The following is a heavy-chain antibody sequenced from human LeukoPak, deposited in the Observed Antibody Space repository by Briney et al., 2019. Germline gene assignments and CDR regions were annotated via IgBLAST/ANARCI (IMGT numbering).Heavy chain of an antibody. J-gene: IGHJ6*02. CDR2: FDPEDGET. Sequence: ASVKVSCKVSGYTLTELSMHWVRQAPGKGLEWMGGFDPEDGETIYAQKFQGRVTMTEDTSTDTAYMELSSLRSEDTAVYYCATLYCSSTSCYTGDYYHYGMDVWGQGTTVTVSS. D-gene: IGHD2-2*02. V-gene: IGHV1-24*01. CDR3: ATLYCSSTSCYTGDYYHYGMDV. CDR1: GYTLTELS.